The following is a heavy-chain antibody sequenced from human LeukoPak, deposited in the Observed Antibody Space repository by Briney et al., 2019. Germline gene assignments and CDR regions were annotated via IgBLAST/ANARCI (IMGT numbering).Heavy chain of an antibody. CDR1: GYTLTSYG. J-gene: IGHJ4*02. Sequence: ASVKVSCKASGYTLTSYGISWVRQAPGQGLEWMGWISAYNGNTNYAQKLQGRVTMTTDTSTSTAYMELRSLRSDDTAVYYCASSSTGYSSGWDLDYWGQGTLVTVSS. D-gene: IGHD6-19*01. CDR2: ISAYNGNT. V-gene: IGHV1-18*01. CDR3: ASSSTGYSSGWDLDY.